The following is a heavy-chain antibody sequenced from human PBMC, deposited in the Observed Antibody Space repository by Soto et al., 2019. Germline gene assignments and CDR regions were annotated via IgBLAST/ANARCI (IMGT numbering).Heavy chain of an antibody. Sequence: VQLVQSGAEVKEHGSSVKVSCKASGGTFSSYAISWVRQTPGQGLEWMGGIIPIFGTANYAQKFQGRVTITADEATSTAYMELSSLRAEDTALEYRAREITSYCMDVWGQGTTVTVSS. D-gene: IGHD1-20*01. CDR1: GGTFSSYA. CDR2: IIPIFGTA. V-gene: IGHV1-69*12. CDR3: AREITSYCMDV. J-gene: IGHJ6*02.